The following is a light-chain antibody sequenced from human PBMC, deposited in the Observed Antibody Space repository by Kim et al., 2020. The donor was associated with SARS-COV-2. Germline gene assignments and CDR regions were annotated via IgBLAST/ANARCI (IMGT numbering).Light chain of an antibody. CDR1: SGNISYA. Sequence: ASVKHKRHLRSGNISYASAWHQQQPEKGPRFVMKLNSYVSHSKGDGIPDRFSGSSSGTERYLTLSSLQSDDESDYYCPTWGTDSQVFGGGTQLTVL. V-gene: IGLV4-69*01. J-gene: IGLJ3*02. CDR3: PTWGTDSQV. CDR2: LNSYVSH.